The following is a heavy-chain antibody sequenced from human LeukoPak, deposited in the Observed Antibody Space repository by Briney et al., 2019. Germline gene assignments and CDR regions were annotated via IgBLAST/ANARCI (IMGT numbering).Heavy chain of an antibody. V-gene: IGHV3-11*01. J-gene: IGHJ4*02. CDR1: GFTFSDYY. CDR3: ASGTIVGARGADN. Sequence: GGSLRLSCAASGFTFSDYYMSWIRQAPGKGLEWVSYISSSGSSIYYADSVKGRFTISRDNAKNSLFLQMNSLRAEDTAVYYCASGTIVGARGADNWGQGTLVTVSS. D-gene: IGHD1-26*01. CDR2: ISSSGSSI.